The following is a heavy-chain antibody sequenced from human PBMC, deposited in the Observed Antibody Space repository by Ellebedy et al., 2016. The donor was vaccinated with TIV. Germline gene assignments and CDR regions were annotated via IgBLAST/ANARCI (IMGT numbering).Heavy chain of an antibody. CDR3: VRDYGFQFALDS. CDR1: GDSIGSSLHY. Sequence: SETLSLTCTVSGDSIGSSLHYWGWIRQAPGKGLEWIGSMYYNGDTFKNPSLESRVTISIDTSKNQFSLRLTSVTAADKAVYFCVRDYGFQFALDSWGQGLLVSVSS. CDR2: MYYNGDT. J-gene: IGHJ4*02. V-gene: IGHV4-39*07. D-gene: IGHD3-10*01.